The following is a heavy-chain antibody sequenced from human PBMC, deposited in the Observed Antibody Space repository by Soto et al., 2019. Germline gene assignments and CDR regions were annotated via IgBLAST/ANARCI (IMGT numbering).Heavy chain of an antibody. CDR1: GFFFSSYA. D-gene: IGHD6-13*01. CDR3: AKDAAMVSSTFNYFDY. Sequence: EVQLLESGGGLVQPGGSLRLSCAASGFFFSSYAMSWVRQAPGKGLEWVSGIGGSGGYTSYADSVKGRFTISSDNSKNTLYLQMESLGAEDTAVYYCAKDAAMVSSTFNYFDYWGQGTLVAVSS. J-gene: IGHJ4*02. V-gene: IGHV3-23*01. CDR2: IGGSGGYT.